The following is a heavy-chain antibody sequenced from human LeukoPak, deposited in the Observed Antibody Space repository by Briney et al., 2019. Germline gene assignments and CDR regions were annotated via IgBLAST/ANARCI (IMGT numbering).Heavy chain of an antibody. V-gene: IGHV1-46*01. CDR1: GYTFTIYY. CDR3: ARDYYGSGSSLDY. D-gene: IGHD3-10*01. J-gene: IGHJ4*02. Sequence: GASVKVSCKASGYTFTIYYMHWVRQAPGQGLEWMGIINPSGGSTSYAQKFQGRVTMTRDMSTSTVYMELSGLRSEDTAVYYCARDYYGSGSSLDYWGQGTLVTVSS. CDR2: INPSGGST.